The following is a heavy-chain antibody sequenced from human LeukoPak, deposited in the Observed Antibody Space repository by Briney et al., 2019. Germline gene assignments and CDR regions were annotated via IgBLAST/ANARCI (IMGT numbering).Heavy chain of an antibody. Sequence: PGGSLRLSCAASGFTFSSYAMSWVRQAPGKGLEWVSAISGSGGSTYYADSVKGRFTISRDNSKNTLYLQMNSLRAEDTAVYYCAKLGYCSSTSCYTPDDAFDIWGQGTMVTVSS. V-gene: IGHV3-23*01. CDR3: AKLGYCSSTSCYTPDDAFDI. CDR2: ISGSGGST. CDR1: GFTFSSYA. D-gene: IGHD2-2*02. J-gene: IGHJ3*02.